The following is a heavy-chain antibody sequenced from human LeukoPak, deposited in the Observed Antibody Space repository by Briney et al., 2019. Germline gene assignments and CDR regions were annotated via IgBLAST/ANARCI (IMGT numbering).Heavy chain of an antibody. CDR1: GDIFSSYY. J-gene: IGHJ3*01. V-gene: IGHV1-46*01. CDR3: ARGRHYYESSDYYYEGDAFDV. CDR2: INPSGGSI. D-gene: IGHD3-22*01. Sequence: ASVKVSCKASGDIFSSYYMHWVRQAPGQGLEWVGIINPSGGSISYAQKFQGRVTMTRDMSTSTVYTELSSLRSEDTAVYYCARGRHYYESSDYYYEGDAFDVWGQGTMVTVSS.